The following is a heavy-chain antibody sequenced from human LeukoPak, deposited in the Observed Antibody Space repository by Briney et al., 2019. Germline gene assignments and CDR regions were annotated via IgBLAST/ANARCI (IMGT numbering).Heavy chain of an antibody. J-gene: IGHJ5*02. V-gene: IGHV3-33*01. CDR1: GFTFSSYG. CDR3: ARGMGIMAVAGRRWFDP. D-gene: IGHD6-19*01. Sequence: PGGSLRPSCAASGFTFSSYGMHWVRQAPGKGLEWVAVIWYDGSNKYYADSVKGRFTISRDNSKNTLYLQMNSLRAEDTAVYYCARGMGIMAVAGRRWFDPWGQGTLVTVSS. CDR2: IWYDGSNK.